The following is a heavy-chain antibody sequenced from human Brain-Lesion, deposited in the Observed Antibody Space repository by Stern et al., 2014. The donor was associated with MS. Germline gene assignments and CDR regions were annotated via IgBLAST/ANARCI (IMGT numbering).Heavy chain of an antibody. Sequence: VHLVESGPEVKKPGASVKVSCKTSGYIFTGYYIHWVRQAPGQGLEWMAWINPNTGGPKYAQKFQGRVTMSRDTSTSTAYVELSSLTSDDTAVYYCARDQRGITIFGVVTDYYYLGMDVWGQGTTVTVSS. J-gene: IGHJ6*02. V-gene: IGHV1-2*02. CDR3: ARDQRGITIFGVVTDYYYLGMDV. CDR1: GYIFTGYY. D-gene: IGHD3-3*01. CDR2: INPNTGGP.